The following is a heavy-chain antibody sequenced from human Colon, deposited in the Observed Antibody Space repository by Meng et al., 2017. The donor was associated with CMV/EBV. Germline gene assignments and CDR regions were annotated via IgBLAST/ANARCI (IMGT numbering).Heavy chain of an antibody. D-gene: IGHD6-13*01. CDR1: FSDYD. Sequence: FSDYDIDRVRQAPGQGLEWMGYMNPRSGYTGYEAKCQGRVNITKNNSMNLVYMELSSLRPEDTAVYYCARGRRVAARGILRYSWFDPWGQGTLVTVSS. CDR2: MNPRSGYT. CDR3: ARGRRVAARGILRYSWFDP. V-gene: IGHV1-8*03. J-gene: IGHJ5*02.